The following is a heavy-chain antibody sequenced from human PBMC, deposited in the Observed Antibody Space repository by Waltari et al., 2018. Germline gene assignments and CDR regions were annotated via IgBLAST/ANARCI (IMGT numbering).Heavy chain of an antibody. Sequence: QLQLQESGPGLVKASETLSLTCTVSGDSISSSSYYWGWVRQPPGKGLDGIGNMYYSGSTYYNPSLKSRVTISGDTSKSQFSLKLSSVTAADTSMYYCVRHARTTSGGKHFDHWGQGMLVTVSP. D-gene: IGHD2-15*01. CDR3: VRHARTTSGGKHFDH. V-gene: IGHV4-39*01. J-gene: IGHJ4*02. CDR1: GDSISSSSYY. CDR2: MYYSGST.